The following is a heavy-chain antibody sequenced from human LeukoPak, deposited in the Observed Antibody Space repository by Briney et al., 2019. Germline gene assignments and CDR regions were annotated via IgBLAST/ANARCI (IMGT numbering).Heavy chain of an antibody. J-gene: IGHJ6*02. D-gene: IGHD2-2*03. CDR1: GFTFSSYS. Sequence: GGSLRLSCAASGFTFSSYSMNWVRQAPGKGLEWVSYISSSSSTIYYADSVKGRFTISRDNAKNSLYLQMNSLRAEDTAVYYCARHGYCSSTSCYYYYGMDVWGQGTTVTVSS. V-gene: IGHV3-48*01. CDR3: ARHGYCSSTSCYYYYGMDV. CDR2: ISSSSSTI.